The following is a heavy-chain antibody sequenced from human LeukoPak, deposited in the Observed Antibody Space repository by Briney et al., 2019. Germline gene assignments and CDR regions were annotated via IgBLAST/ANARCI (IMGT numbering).Heavy chain of an antibody. CDR1: GGSISSYY. V-gene: IGHV4-4*07. CDR2: IYTSGST. Sequence: SETLSLTCTVSGGSISSYYWSWIRQPAGKGLEWIGRIYTSGSTNYNPSLKSRVTMSVDTSKNQFSLKLSSVTAADTAVYYCARGITIFGVVSRGIPYGFDPWGQGTLVTVSS. D-gene: IGHD3-3*01. CDR3: ARGITIFGVVSRGIPYGFDP. J-gene: IGHJ5*02.